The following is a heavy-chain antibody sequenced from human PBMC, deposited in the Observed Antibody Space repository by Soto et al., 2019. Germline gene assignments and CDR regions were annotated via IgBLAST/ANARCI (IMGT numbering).Heavy chain of an antibody. CDR2: INPSGGST. V-gene: IGHV1-46*03. CDR1: GYTFTGYY. J-gene: IGHJ5*02. Sequence: ASVKVSCKASGYTFTGYYMHWVRQAPGQGLEWMGIINPSGGSTSYAQKFQGRVTMTRDTSTSTVYMELSSLRSEDTAVYYCARDRITIFGVAPFDPWGQGTLVTVSS. CDR3: ARDRITIFGVAPFDP. D-gene: IGHD3-3*01.